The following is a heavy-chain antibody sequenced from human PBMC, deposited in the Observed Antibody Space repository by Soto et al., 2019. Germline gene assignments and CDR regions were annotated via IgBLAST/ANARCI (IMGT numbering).Heavy chain of an antibody. V-gene: IGHV1-2*02. CDR1: GYTFTGYY. CDR2: INPNSGGK. Sequence: ASVKVSCKASGYTFTGYYMHWVRQAPGQGLEWMGWINPNSGGKNYAQKFQGRVTMTRDTSISTAYMELSRLRSDDTAVYYCARDARGYCSSTSCLYYYYYGMDVWGQGTTVTVSS. D-gene: IGHD2-2*01. CDR3: ARDARGYCSSTSCLYYYYYGMDV. J-gene: IGHJ6*02.